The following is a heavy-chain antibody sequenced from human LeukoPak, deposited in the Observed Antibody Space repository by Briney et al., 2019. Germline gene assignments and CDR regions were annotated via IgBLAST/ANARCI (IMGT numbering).Heavy chain of an antibody. J-gene: IGHJ6*02. V-gene: IGHV3-66*01. CDR1: GFTVSVNY. D-gene: IGHD2-21*01. CDR3: VRDFSGDSAIRVV. CDR2: LYTGNRT. Sequence: GGSLRLSCAASGFTVSVNYMGWVRQAPGKGLEWVSVLYTGNRTYYGDSVKGRFTISRDNSKNTLFLELNSLRAEDTAVYYCVRDFSGDSAIRVVWGQGTTVTVSS.